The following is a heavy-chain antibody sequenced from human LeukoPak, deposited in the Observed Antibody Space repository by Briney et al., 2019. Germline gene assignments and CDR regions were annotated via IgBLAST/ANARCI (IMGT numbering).Heavy chain of an antibody. D-gene: IGHD3-10*01. Sequence: ASVKVSCKASGYTFTGYYMHWVRQAPGQGLGWMGWINPNSGGTNYAQKFQGRVTMTRDTSISTAYMELSRLRSDDTAVYYCARDVEGSGSYYPLYYFDYWGQGTLVTVSS. CDR1: GYTFTGYY. V-gene: IGHV1-2*02. J-gene: IGHJ4*02. CDR2: INPNSGGT. CDR3: ARDVEGSGSYYPLYYFDY.